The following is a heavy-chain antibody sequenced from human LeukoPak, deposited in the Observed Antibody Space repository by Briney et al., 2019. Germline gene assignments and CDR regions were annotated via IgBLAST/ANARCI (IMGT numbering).Heavy chain of an antibody. CDR2: ISYDGSNK. CDR1: GFSLSSYG. V-gene: IGHV3-30*18. CDR3: AKPSNRYCSGGSCSVGFDY. D-gene: IGHD2-15*01. J-gene: IGHJ4*02. Sequence: GGSLRLSCAASGFSLSSYGMNWVRQAPGKGLEWVAVISYDGSNKYYADSVKGRFTISRDNSKNTLYLQMNSLRAEDTAVYYCAKPSNRYCSGGSCSVGFDYWGQGTLVTVSS.